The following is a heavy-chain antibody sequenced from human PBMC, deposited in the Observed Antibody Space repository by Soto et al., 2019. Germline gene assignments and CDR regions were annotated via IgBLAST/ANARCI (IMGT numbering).Heavy chain of an antibody. V-gene: IGHV4-4*02. CDR3: ARVFSSGSGWMYYFDF. CDR1: SDSIAGENW. J-gene: IGHJ4*02. CDR2: VFHTGGT. D-gene: IGHD6-19*01. Sequence: QVQLQESGPGLVKPSETLSLTCTVSSDSIAGENWWSWVRQPPGLGLEWIGEVFHTGGTNYNPSLKSRVNMEVDTSKNQFALKLISATVADTAVYYCARVFSSGSGWMYYFDFWCQGTLVYVSS.